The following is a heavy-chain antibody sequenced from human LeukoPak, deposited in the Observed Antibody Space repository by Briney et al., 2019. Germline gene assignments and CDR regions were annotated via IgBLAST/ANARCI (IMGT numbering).Heavy chain of an antibody. CDR2: IHPDGIEK. V-gene: IGHV3-7*04. Sequence: GGSLGLSCAASGFTFRTYWMSWVRQAPGEGLEWVANIHPDGIEKYHVDSVKGRFTIFRDNARNLLYLQMSSLRADDTAVYYCSRGDDFSGDSWGQGTLVTVSS. CDR3: SRGDDFSGDS. D-gene: IGHD2-21*02. J-gene: IGHJ5*01. CDR1: GFTFRTYW.